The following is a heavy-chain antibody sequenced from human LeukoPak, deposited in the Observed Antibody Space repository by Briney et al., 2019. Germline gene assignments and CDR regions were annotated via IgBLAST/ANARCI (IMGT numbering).Heavy chain of an antibody. V-gene: IGHV3-21*06. CDR3: ARLRRNTDSSGFFYYYDY. Sequence: GGSLRLSCAASGFSFSSYSLNWVRQAPGKGLEWVSSINTVSSCIYYADSLKGRFTISRDNAKNSVYLQMDSLRAEDSAVYYCARLRRNTDSSGFFYYYDYWGQGTLVTVSS. CDR1: GFSFSSYS. CDR2: INTVSSCI. J-gene: IGHJ4*02. D-gene: IGHD3-22*01.